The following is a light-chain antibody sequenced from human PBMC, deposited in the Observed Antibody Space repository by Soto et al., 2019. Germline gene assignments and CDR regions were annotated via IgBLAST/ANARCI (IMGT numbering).Light chain of an antibody. V-gene: IGKV3-20*01. CDR2: ATS. CDR3: QQFGGSPMYT. CDR1: QSVSSSY. Sequence: EIVLTQSPGTLSLSPGDRATLSCRASQSVSSSYLAWYQQKPGQAPRLLIYATSSRATGIPDRFSGSGSGTDFTLTITRLEPEDFAVYYCQQFGGSPMYTFGQGTKLEIK. J-gene: IGKJ2*01.